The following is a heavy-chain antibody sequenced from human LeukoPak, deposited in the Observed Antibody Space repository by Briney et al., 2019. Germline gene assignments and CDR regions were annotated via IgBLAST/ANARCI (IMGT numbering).Heavy chain of an antibody. J-gene: IGHJ4*02. V-gene: IGHV3-74*03. D-gene: IGHD5-24*01. CDR3: ARVGGYNSYFDY. CDR1: GFTFSSCW. CDR2: INGDGSST. Sequence: GGSLRLSCAASGFTFSSCWMHWVRQAPGKGLVWVSRINGDGSSTTYADSVRGRFTISRDNAKNTLYLQMNSLRDEDTAVYYCARVGGYNSYFDYWGQGSLVTVSS.